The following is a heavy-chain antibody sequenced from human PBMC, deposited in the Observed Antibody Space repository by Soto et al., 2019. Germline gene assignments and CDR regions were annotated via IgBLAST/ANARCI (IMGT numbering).Heavy chain of an antibody. V-gene: IGHV3-30-3*01. CDR3: ARDPVGATRPYFDY. D-gene: IGHD1-26*01. J-gene: IGHJ4*02. Sequence: QVQLVESGGGVVQPGRSLRLSCAASGFTFSSYAMHWVRQAPGKGLEWVAVISYDGSNKYYADSVKGRFTISRDNSKNTLYLQMNSLRAEDTAVYYCARDPVGATRPYFDYWGQGTLVTVSS. CDR2: ISYDGSNK. CDR1: GFTFSSYA.